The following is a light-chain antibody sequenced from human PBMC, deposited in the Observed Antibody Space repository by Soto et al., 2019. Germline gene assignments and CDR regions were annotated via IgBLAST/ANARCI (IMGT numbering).Light chain of an antibody. Sequence: DIQMTQSPSTLSASVGDRVTITCRASESINNWLAWYQQKPGKAPKLLIHTAATLESGVPSRFSGSGSGTEFTLSISSLQPDGFATYYCQQYKSYSRTFGQGTKVDIK. J-gene: IGKJ1*01. CDR2: TAA. V-gene: IGKV1-5*03. CDR1: ESINNW. CDR3: QQYKSYSRT.